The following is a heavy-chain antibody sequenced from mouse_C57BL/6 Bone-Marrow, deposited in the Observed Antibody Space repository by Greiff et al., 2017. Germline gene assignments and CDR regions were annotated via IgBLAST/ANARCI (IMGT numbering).Heavy chain of an antibody. CDR1: GYAFTNYL. CDR2: INPGSGGT. V-gene: IGHV1-54*01. Sequence: QVQLQQSGAELVRPGTSVKVSCKASGYAFTNYLIEWVKQRPGQGLEWIGVINPGSGGTNYNEKFKGKATLTADKSSSTAYMQLSSLTSEDSAVYFCARGGVYWGQGTLVTVSA. J-gene: IGHJ3*01. CDR3: ARGGVY.